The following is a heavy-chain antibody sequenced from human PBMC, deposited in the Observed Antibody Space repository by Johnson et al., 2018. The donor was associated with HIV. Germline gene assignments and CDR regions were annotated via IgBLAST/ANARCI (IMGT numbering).Heavy chain of an antibody. V-gene: IGHV3-23*04. CDR1: GFTFSSYA. D-gene: IGHD5-18*01. Sequence: VQLVESGGGLVQPGGSLRLSCAASGFTFSSYAMSWVRQAPGKGLEWVSAISGSGGSTYYAESVKGRFTISRDNSKNTVYLQMNSLKTEDTAVYYCTAEAGIELWLIDAFDIWGQGTMVTVSS. J-gene: IGHJ3*02. CDR2: ISGSGGST. CDR3: TAEAGIELWLIDAFDI.